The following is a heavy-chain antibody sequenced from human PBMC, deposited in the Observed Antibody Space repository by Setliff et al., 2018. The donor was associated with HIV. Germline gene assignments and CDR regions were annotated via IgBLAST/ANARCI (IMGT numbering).Heavy chain of an antibody. CDR3: ARVSRSGWFFDW. CDR2: ISSYNGNT. V-gene: IGHV1-18*01. CDR1: GHIFTTYA. J-gene: IGHJ4*02. D-gene: IGHD6-19*01. Sequence: GASVKVSCKASGHIFTTYALNWVRQAPGQGLEWMGWISSYNGNTKYAQKVQDRVTMTKDTSTSTAYMELRSLRSDDTAVYYCARVSRSGWFFDWWGQGSLVTVSS.